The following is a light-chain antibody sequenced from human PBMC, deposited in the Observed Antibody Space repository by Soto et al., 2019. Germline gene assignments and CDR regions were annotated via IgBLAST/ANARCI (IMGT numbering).Light chain of an antibody. Sequence: QSVLTQPPSVSAAPGQKVSISCSGSSSNIGKNYVSWYQQFPGTAPKLLSYDNDKRPSGIPDRFSGSKSGTSATLGITGLQTGDEADYYCATWESSLSAGVFGGGTKLTVL. CDR3: ATWESSLSAGV. CDR1: SSNIGKNY. V-gene: IGLV1-51*01. CDR2: DND. J-gene: IGLJ3*02.